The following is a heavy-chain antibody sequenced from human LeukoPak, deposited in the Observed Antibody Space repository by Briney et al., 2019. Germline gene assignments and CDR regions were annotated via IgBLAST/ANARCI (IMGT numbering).Heavy chain of an antibody. CDR3: AIAAAGTVDY. J-gene: IGHJ4*02. Sequence: ASVKVSCKASGYTFTSYGIRWVRPAPGQGLEWMGWISAYNGNTNYAQKLQGRVTMTTDTSTSTAYMELRSLRSDDTAMYYCAIAAAGTVDYWGQGTLVTVSS. CDR1: GYTFTSYG. D-gene: IGHD6-13*01. CDR2: ISAYNGNT. V-gene: IGHV1-18*01.